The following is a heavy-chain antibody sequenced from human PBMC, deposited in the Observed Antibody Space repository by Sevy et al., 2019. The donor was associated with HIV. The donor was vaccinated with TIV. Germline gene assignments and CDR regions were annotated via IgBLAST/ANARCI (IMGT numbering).Heavy chain of an antibody. CDR1: GFTFSSYS. CDR3: ARGPISFWRGYHGRGMDV. Sequence: GGSLRLSCAASGFTFSSYSMNWVRQAPGKGLEWVSSISSSSSYIYYADSVKGRFTISRDNAKNSLYLQMNSLRAEDTAWYYRARGPISFWRGYHGRGMDVWGQGTTVTVSS. D-gene: IGHD3-3*01. J-gene: IGHJ6*02. CDR2: ISSSSSYI. V-gene: IGHV3-21*01.